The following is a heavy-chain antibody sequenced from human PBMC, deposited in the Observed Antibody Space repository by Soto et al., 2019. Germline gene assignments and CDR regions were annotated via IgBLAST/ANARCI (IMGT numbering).Heavy chain of an antibody. CDR1: GFTFSSYD. J-gene: IGHJ4*02. CDR3: ARAGWYYDSSGAFAY. Sequence: EVQLVESGGGLVQPGGSLRLSCAASGFTFSSYDMHWVRQATGKGLEWVSAIGTAGDTYYPGSVKGRFTISRENAKNSLYLQMNSLRAGDTAVYYCARAGWYYDSSGAFAYWGQGTLVTVSS. D-gene: IGHD3-22*01. V-gene: IGHV3-13*04. CDR2: IGTAGDT.